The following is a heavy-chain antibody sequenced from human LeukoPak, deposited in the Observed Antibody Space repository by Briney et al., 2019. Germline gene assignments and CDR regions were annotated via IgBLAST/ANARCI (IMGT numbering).Heavy chain of an antibody. J-gene: IGHJ4*02. CDR1: GLTLSSYE. CDR2: IEYSGGSA. CDR3: AKGVSGSDY. V-gene: IGHV3-23*01. D-gene: IGHD5-12*01. Sequence: GGSLRLSCTVSGLTLSSYEMSWIRQAPGKGLEWVSSIEYSGGSAYYADSVKGRFTISRDNSKNTLYLQMNSLRAEDTAVYYCAKGVSGSDYWGQGTLVTVSS.